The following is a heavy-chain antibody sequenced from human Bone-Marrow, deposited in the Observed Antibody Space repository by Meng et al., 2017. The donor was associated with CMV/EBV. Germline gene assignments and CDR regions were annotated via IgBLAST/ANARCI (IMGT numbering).Heavy chain of an antibody. D-gene: IGHD2-2*01. Sequence: SETLSLTCTVSGGSISSSSYYWGWIRQPPGKGLEWIGSIYYSGSTYYNPSLTSRVTISVYTSKNKFSLTLSSVTVADTAVYYCRRGLGYCSSTGCYFNGFDPWGQGTLVTVSS. CDR3: RRGLGYCSSTGCYFNGFDP. CDR1: GGSISSSSYY. J-gene: IGHJ5*02. V-gene: IGHV4-39*01. CDR2: IYYSGST.